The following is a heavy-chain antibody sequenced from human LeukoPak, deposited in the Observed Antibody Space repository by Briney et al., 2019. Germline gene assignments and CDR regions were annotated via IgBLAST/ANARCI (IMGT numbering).Heavy chain of an antibody. V-gene: IGHV4-34*01. CDR1: GGSFSGYY. CDR2: INHSGST. J-gene: IGHJ4*02. D-gene: IGHD1-26*01. Sequence: PSETLSLTCAVYGGSFSGYYWSWIRQPPGKGLEWIGEINHSGSTNYNPSLKSRVTISVDTSKNQFSLKLSSVTAADTAVFYCARGYTRASYLDCWGQGTLVTVSS. CDR3: ARGYTRASYLDC.